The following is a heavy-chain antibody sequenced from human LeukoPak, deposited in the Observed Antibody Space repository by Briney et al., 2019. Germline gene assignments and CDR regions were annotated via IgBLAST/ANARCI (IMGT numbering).Heavy chain of an antibody. D-gene: IGHD6-13*01. CDR1: GGSISSYY. CDR3: AREYSSSWDPSFDY. V-gene: IGHV4-4*07. J-gene: IGHJ4*02. Sequence: SETLSLTCTVSGGSISSYYWSWIRQPAGKGLEWIGRIYTSGSTNYNPSLKSRVTMSVDTSKNQVSLKLSSVTAADTAVYYCAREYSSSWDPSFDYWGQGTPVTVSS. CDR2: IYTSGST.